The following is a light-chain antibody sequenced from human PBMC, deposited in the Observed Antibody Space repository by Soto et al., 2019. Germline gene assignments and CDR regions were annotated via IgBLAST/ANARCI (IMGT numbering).Light chain of an antibody. Sequence: EIVMTQSPATLSVSPGERATLSCRASHSVSSRLAWYQQKPGQAPRLLIYGASTRATGLPARFSGSGSGTEFTLTISSLQSEDFAVYYCQHYTSWPLTFGGGTKAEIK. CDR1: HSVSSR. CDR2: GAS. V-gene: IGKV3-15*01. J-gene: IGKJ4*01. CDR3: QHYTSWPLT.